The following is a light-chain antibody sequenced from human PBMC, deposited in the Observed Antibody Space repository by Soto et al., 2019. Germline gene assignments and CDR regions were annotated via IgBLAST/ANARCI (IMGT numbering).Light chain of an antibody. CDR1: SSNIGNNA. Sequence: QSVLTQPPSVSEAPRQRVTISCSGSSSNIGNNAVNWYQQLPGKAPKLLIYYDDLLPSGVSDRFSGSKSGISASLAISGLQSEDEADYYCAAWDDSLNGVVFCGGTKVTVL. CDR3: AAWDDSLNGVV. CDR2: YDD. V-gene: IGLV1-36*01. J-gene: IGLJ2*01.